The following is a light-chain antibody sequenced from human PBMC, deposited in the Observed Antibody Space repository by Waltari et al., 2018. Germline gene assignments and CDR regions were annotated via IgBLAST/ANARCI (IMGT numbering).Light chain of an antibody. CDR1: QSFTRY. V-gene: IGKV3-20*01. CDR3: QHYVRLPVT. CDR2: DAS. J-gene: IGKJ1*01. Sequence: EIVLTQSPGTLSLSPGERATLPCSASQSFTRYLAWYQHKPGQAPRLLIYDASTRAAGIADRFSGSGFGTDFTLTISRLEPEDSAVYYCQHYVRLPVTFGQGTKVEIK.